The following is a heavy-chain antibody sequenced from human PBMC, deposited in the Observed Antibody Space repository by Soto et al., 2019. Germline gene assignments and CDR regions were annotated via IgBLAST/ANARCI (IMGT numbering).Heavy chain of an antibody. CDR3: ARGRWVATTAKIYFDY. CDR2: INAGNGKT. Sequence: ASVKVSCKASGYIFNNYAIQWVRQALGQRLEWMGWINAGNGKTKYSQKLQGRVTVTRDTSASTAYMELSSLRSEDTAVYYCARGRWVATTAKIYFDYWGQRTLVTVAP. CDR1: GYIFNNYA. D-gene: IGHD5-12*01. V-gene: IGHV1-3*01. J-gene: IGHJ4*02.